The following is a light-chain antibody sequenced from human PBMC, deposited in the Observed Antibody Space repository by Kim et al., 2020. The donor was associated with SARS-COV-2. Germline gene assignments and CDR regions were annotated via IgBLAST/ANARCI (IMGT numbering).Light chain of an antibody. CDR2: GAS. CDR3: QQYSHWPLT. Sequence: EIVMTQSPATLSVSPGERATLSCRASQSVRSNLAWYQQKPGQASRLLIYGASTRATGIPGRFSGSGSGTEFTLTISSLQSEDFAVYYCQQYSHWPLTFGGGTKVDIK. CDR1: QSVRSN. J-gene: IGKJ4*01. V-gene: IGKV3-15*01.